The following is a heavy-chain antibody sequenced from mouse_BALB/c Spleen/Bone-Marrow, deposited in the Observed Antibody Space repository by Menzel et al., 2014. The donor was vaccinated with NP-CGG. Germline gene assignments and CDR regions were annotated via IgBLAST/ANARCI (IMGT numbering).Heavy chain of an antibody. CDR2: IYPGDGST. CDR1: GYTFTSYD. V-gene: IGHV1S56*01. J-gene: IGHJ3*01. CDR3: ARGGGYGNSPWFAY. Sequence: QVQLQQSGPVLVKPGALVKISCKASGYTFTSYDINWVKQRPGQGLEWIGWIYPGDGSTKYNEKFKGKATLTADKSSSTAYMQLSSLTSENSAAYFCARGGGYGNSPWFAYWGQGTLVTVSA. D-gene: IGHD2-10*02.